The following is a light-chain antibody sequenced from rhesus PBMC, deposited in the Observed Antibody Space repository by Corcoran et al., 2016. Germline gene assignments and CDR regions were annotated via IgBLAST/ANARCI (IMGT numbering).Light chain of an antibody. CDR3: LQYSNSPYS. V-gene: IGKV1-69*01. Sequence: DIQMIQSPSSLSASVGDRVTIACRDSQDISNWLPWYQQKAGEDPQLLIYRASNLETGGPSRLRGSGSGTDFTLTNSNLQPEDFATYYCLQYSNSPYSFGQGTKVEIK. CDR1: QDISNW. CDR2: RAS. J-gene: IGKJ2*01.